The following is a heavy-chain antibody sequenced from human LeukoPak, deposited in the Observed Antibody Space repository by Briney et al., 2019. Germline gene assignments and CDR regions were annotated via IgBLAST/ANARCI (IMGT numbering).Heavy chain of an antibody. Sequence: PSETLSLTCTVSGDSMNEYYWSWARQPPGQGLEWIGYVYYSGSTTYNPSLKSRVNITIDTSKNQFSLTLTSVTAADTAMYYCARNAGKYYRYFQHWGQGTVVSVSS. J-gene: IGHJ1*01. CDR2: VYYSGST. CDR3: ARNAGKYYRYFQH. D-gene: IGHD2/OR15-2a*01. V-gene: IGHV4-59*01. CDR1: GDSMNEYY.